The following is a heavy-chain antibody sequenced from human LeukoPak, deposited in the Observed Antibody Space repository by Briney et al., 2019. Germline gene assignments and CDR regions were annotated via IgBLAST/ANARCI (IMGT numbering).Heavy chain of an antibody. J-gene: IGHJ4*02. Sequence: SETLSLTCAVYGGSFSGYYWSWIRQPPGKGLEWIGEINHSGNTNSNPSLKSRVTMSVDTSKNQFSLKLSSVTAADTAVYYCARGPPDSSGYSDSKSPHWGQGTLVTVSS. CDR1: GGSFSGYY. CDR2: INHSGNT. V-gene: IGHV4-34*01. D-gene: IGHD3-22*01. CDR3: ARGPPDSSGYSDSKSPH.